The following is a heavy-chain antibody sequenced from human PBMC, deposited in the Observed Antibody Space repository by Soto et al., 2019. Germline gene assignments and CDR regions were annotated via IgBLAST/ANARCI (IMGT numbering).Heavy chain of an antibody. CDR3: VRPYCGTNSCHDWFDP. Sequence: ASLKVSCKASGYIFIDYYINSVRQAPGQGLEWMGWINPNSGGTKYAEQFQGRVTMTTDTSITTAYMELSGLRSDDTAVYYCVRPYCGTNSCHDWFDPWGQGTPVTVSS. CDR2: INPNSGGT. J-gene: IGHJ5*02. D-gene: IGHD2-21*01. V-gene: IGHV1-2*02. CDR1: GYIFIDYY.